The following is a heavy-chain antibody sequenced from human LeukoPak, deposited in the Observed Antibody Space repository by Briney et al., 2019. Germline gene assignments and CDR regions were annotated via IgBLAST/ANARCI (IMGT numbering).Heavy chain of an antibody. Sequence: PSETLSLTCSVSGGSVSSGISYWSWIRQPPGEGLEWIAYISDSGGSDYNPSLRGRVTISLDTSKNQFSLRLTSVTAADTAVYYCARRLAAAGSDYFDYWGQGTLVTVSS. CDR3: ARRLAAAGSDYFDY. CDR1: GGSVSSGISY. J-gene: IGHJ4*02. CDR2: ISDSGGS. D-gene: IGHD6-13*01. V-gene: IGHV4-61*01.